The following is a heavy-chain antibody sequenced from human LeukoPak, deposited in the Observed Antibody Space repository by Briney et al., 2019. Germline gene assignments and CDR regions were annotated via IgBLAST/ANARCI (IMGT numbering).Heavy chain of an antibody. CDR3: ATIRDGYNYYYFDY. V-gene: IGHV3-23*01. CDR2: FSGSGGST. D-gene: IGHD5-24*01. J-gene: IGHJ4*02. CDR1: GFTFSSYA. Sequence: GGSLRLSCAASGFTFSSYAMSGVRQAPGKGLEWVSVFSGSGGSTYYADSVKGRFTISRDNSKNTLHLQMNSLRAEDTAVYYCATIRDGYNYYYFDYWGQGTLVTVSS.